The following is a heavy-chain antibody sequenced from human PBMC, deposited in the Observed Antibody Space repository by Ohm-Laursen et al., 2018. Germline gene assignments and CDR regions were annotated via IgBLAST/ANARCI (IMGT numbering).Heavy chain of an antibody. V-gene: IGHV1-2*02. Sequence: ASVKVSCKASGYTFTGYYMHWVRQAPGQGLEWMGWIKSNSGDTKYAQKFEGRVTMTRDTSISTAYMELSRLRSDDTAVYYCARDLTGIAVAGYWFDPWGQGTLVTVSS. D-gene: IGHD6-19*01. CDR3: ARDLTGIAVAGYWFDP. CDR1: GYTFTGYY. J-gene: IGHJ5*02. CDR2: IKSNSGDT.